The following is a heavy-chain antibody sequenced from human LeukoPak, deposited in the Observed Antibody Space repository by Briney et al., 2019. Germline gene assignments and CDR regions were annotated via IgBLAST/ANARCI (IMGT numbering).Heavy chain of an antibody. CDR1: GYTFTSYD. CDR2: MNPNSGNT. D-gene: IGHD3-3*01. Sequence: ASVKGSCKASGYTFTSYDINWVRQATGQGLEWIGWMNPNSGNTGYAQKFQGRVTMTRNTSISTAYMELSSLRSEDTAVYYCARGGDFWSGPDYWGQGTLVTVSS. CDR3: ARGGDFWSGPDY. V-gene: IGHV1-8*01. J-gene: IGHJ4*02.